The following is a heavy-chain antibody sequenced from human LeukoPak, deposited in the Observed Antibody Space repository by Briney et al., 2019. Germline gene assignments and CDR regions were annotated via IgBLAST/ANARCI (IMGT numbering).Heavy chain of an antibody. V-gene: IGHV1-18*01. D-gene: IGHD1-26*01. CDR3: ARDYYSGSYYGEY. J-gene: IGHJ4*02. CDR2: ISAYNGNT. CDR1: GYTFINYG. Sequence: AASVKVSCKASGYTFINYGITWARQAPGQGLEWMGWISAYNGNTNYAQKPQGRVTMTTDTSTSTAYMEVTSLRSDDTAVYYCARDYYSGSYYGEYWGQGTLVTVSS.